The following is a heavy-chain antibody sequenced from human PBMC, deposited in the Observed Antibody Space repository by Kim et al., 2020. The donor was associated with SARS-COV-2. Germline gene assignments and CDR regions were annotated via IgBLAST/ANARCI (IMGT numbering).Heavy chain of an antibody. Sequence: SVKVSCKASGGTFSSYAISWVRQAPGQGLEWMGGIIPIFGTANYAQKFQGRVTITADESTSTAYMELSSLRSEDTAVYYCARDPGQASYYDSSGYYFSPFFDYWGQGTLVTVSS. CDR2: IIPIFGTA. D-gene: IGHD3-22*01. CDR1: GGTFSSYA. CDR3: ARDPGQASYYDSSGYYFSPFFDY. V-gene: IGHV1-69*13. J-gene: IGHJ4*02.